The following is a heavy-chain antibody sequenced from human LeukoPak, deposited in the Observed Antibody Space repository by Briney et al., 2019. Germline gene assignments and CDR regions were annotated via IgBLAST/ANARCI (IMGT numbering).Heavy chain of an antibody. J-gene: IGHJ3*02. CDR3: AKMDGRKEYYYGSGSYGAFDI. CDR2: ISAYNGNT. D-gene: IGHD3-10*01. Sequence: ASVKVSCKASGYTFTSYGISWVRQAPGQGLEWMGWISAYNGNTNYAQKLQGRVTMTTDTSTSTAYMELRSLRSDDTAVYYCAKMDGRKEYYYGSGSYGAFDIWGQGTMVTVSS. CDR1: GYTFTSYG. V-gene: IGHV1-18*01.